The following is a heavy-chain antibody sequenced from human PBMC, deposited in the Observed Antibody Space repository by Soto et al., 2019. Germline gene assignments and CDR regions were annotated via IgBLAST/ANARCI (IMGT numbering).Heavy chain of an antibody. D-gene: IGHD4-17*01. Sequence: PGESLKISCKGSGYSFTSYWNGWVRQMPGKGLEWMGIIYPGDSDTRYSPSFQGQVTISADKSISTAYLQWSSLKASDTAMYYCARLRGTLTNDYGRFYYYYGMDVWGQGTTVTVSS. CDR2: IYPGDSDT. CDR1: GYSFTSYW. V-gene: IGHV5-51*01. CDR3: ARLRGTLTNDYGRFYYYYGMDV. J-gene: IGHJ6*02.